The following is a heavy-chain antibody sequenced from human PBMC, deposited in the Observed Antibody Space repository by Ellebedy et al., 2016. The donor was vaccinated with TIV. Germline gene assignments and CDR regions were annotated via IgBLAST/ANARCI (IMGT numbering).Heavy chain of an antibody. J-gene: IGHJ4*02. CDR3: ARGWRLPNWGFDY. Sequence: GESLKISXAASGFTFSSYAMHWVRQAPGKGLEWVAVISYDGSNKYYADSVKGRFTISRDNSKNTLYLQMNSLRAEDTAVYYCARGWRLPNWGFDYWGQGTLVTVSS. V-gene: IGHV3-30-3*01. CDR2: ISYDGSNK. D-gene: IGHD2-21*02. CDR1: GFTFSSYA.